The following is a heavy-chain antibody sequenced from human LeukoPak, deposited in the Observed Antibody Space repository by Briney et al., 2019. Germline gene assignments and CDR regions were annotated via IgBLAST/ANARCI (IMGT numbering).Heavy chain of an antibody. CDR1: GGSISSYY. Sequence: SETLSLTCTVSGGSISSYYWSWIRQPPGKGLEWIGYIYTSGRTNYNPSLKSRVTISVDTSKNQFSLKLSSVTAADTAVYYCARLEYCSSTSCPIKGGFDPWGQGTLVTVSS. D-gene: IGHD2-2*01. V-gene: IGHV4-4*09. CDR2: IYTSGRT. CDR3: ARLEYCSSTSCPIKGGFDP. J-gene: IGHJ5*02.